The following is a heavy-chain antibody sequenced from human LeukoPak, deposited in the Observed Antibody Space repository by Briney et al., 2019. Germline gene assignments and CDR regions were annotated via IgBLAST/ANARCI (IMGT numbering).Heavy chain of an antibody. D-gene: IGHD2-2*02. CDR1: GFTFSNYA. V-gene: IGHV3-30*04. J-gene: IGHJ3*02. CDR3: ANYCSSTSCYKTDAFDI. CDR2: ILYDGTNK. Sequence: GRSLRLSCAASGFTFSNYAMHWVRQAPGKGLQWVAVILYDGTNKYYADSVKGRFTISRDNAKNTLYLQMNSLRAEDTAVYYCANYCSSTSCYKTDAFDIWGQGTMVTVSS.